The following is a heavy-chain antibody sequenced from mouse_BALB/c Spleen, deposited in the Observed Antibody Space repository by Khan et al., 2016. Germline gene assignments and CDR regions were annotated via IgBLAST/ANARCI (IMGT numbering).Heavy chain of an antibody. J-gene: IGHJ3*01. Sequence: QIQLVQSGPELKKPGETVKISCKASGYTFTNYGMNWVKQAPGKGLKWMGWINTNTGEPTYAEEFKGRFAFSLETSASTAYLQINNLKNEDTATYFCWEDYYGCNWFAYWGQGTLVTVSA. CDR2: INTNTGEP. CDR3: WEDYYGCNWFAY. D-gene: IGHD1-1*01. V-gene: IGHV9-3*02. CDR1: GYTFTNYG.